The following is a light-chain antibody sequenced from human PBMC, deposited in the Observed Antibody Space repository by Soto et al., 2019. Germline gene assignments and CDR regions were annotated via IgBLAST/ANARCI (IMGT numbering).Light chain of an antibody. J-gene: IGKJ3*01. CDR1: QSIGSY. CDR2: DAS. CDR3: QQRSTWPQFS. Sequence: EIVLTQSPATLSLSLGERATLSCRASQSIGSYLAWYQHKLGQPPRLLIYDASNRATGIPVRFSGSGSGTDFTLTISSLEPEDFAAYYCQQRSTWPQFSLGPGTKVDIK. V-gene: IGKV3-11*01.